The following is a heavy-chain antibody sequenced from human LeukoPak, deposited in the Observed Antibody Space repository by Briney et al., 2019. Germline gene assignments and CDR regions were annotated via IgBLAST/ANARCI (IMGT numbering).Heavy chain of an antibody. CDR1: GFTFSSYG. V-gene: IGHV3-30*02. J-gene: IGHJ6*03. D-gene: IGHD2-2*01. Sequence: GGSLRLSCAASGFTFSSYGMNWVRQAPGKGLEWVAFIRYDGSNKYYADSVKGRFTISRDNSKNTLYLQMNSLRAEDTAVYYCAKTGCSSTSCQAYYYYYMDVWGKGTTVTVSS. CDR3: AKTGCSSTSCQAYYYYYMDV. CDR2: IRYDGSNK.